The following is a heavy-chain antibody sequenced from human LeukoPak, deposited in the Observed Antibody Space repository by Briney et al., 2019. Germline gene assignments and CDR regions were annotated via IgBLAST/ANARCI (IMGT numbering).Heavy chain of an antibody. D-gene: IGHD3-22*01. CDR2: IWYDGSNK. J-gene: IGHJ3*02. CDR1: GFTFSSYG. CDR3: ARDYYDSSGYDAFDI. V-gene: IGHV3-33*01. Sequence: GGSLRLSCAASGFTFSSYGMHWVRQAPGKGLEWVAVIWYDGSNKYYADSVKGRFIISRDNSKNMLYLQMNSLRAEDTAVYYCARDYYDSSGYDAFDIWGQGTMVTVSS.